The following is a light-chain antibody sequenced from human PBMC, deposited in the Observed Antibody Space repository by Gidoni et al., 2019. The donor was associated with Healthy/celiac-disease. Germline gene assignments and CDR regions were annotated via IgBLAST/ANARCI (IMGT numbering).Light chain of an antibody. CDR3: QQRSNWPPLT. Sequence: EIVLTQSPATLSLSPGQSATASCRAFQSVSSYLVWYQQKPGQAPRLLIYDASNRATGIPARFRGSGSGTDFTLTISSLEPEDFAVYYCQQRSNWPPLTFGGGTKVEIK. J-gene: IGKJ4*01. CDR2: DAS. CDR1: QSVSSY. V-gene: IGKV3-11*01.